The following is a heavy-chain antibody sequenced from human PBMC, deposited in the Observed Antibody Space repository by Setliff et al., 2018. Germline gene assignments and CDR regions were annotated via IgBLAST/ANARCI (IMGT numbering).Heavy chain of an antibody. CDR3: AKDRSSYYYGSGSYFYGMDV. J-gene: IGHJ6*02. CDR1: GFTFSSYW. CDR2: INTDGSTT. V-gene: IGHV3-74*01. Sequence: PGGSLRLSCAASGFTFSSYWMHWVRQAPGKGLVWVSRINTDGSTTNYADSVKGRFTISSDNSKNTLYLQMNSLRAEDTAVYYCAKDRSSYYYGSGSYFYGMDVWGQGTTVTVSS. D-gene: IGHD3-10*01.